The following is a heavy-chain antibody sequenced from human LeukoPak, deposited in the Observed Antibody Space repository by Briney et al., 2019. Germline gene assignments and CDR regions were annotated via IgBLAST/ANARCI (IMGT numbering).Heavy chain of an antibody. CDR1: GFTFSSYG. D-gene: IGHD2-8*01. CDR3: ARVMRRGNYLDY. Sequence: PGGSLRLSCAASGFTFSSYGMHWVRQAPGKGLEWLSSISGSNTYISHADSVKGRFTIARDNVKNSLYLQMNSLRAEDTAMYYCARVMRRGNYLDYWGQGTLVTVSS. J-gene: IGHJ4*02. V-gene: IGHV3-21*01. CDR2: ISGSNTYI.